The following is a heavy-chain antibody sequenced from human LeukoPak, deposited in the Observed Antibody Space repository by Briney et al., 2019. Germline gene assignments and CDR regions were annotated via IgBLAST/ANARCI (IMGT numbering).Heavy chain of an antibody. J-gene: IGHJ4*02. Sequence: PGGSLRLSCVASGFTFSTYGMNWVRQAPGKGLEWVSYIGHSSDAIYYVDSVRGRFTISRDNAKNSLYLHMNSLRDEDTAVYYCARASRSGYDNWSQGTLVTVSS. D-gene: IGHD3-22*01. V-gene: IGHV3-48*02. CDR1: GFTFSTYG. CDR3: ARASRSGYDN. CDR2: IGHSSDAI.